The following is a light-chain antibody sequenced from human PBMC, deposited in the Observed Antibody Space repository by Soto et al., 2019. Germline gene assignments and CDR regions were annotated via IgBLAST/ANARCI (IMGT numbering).Light chain of an antibody. CDR2: DVS. J-gene: IGLJ1*01. Sequence: QSALTQPRSVSGSPGQSVTISCTGTSSDVGGYNYVSWYQHHPGKAPKLMIYDVSKRPSGVPDRFSGSKSGNTASLTISGLQAEDEADYYCCSYAGSYTLYVLGTAKKVTV. CDR1: SSDVGGYNY. CDR3: CSYAGSYTLYV. V-gene: IGLV2-11*01.